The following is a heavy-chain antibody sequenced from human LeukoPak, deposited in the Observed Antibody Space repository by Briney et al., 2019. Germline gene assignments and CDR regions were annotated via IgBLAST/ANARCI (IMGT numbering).Heavy chain of an antibody. D-gene: IGHD3-9*01. CDR1: GDSISSGGYY. V-gene: IGHV4-31*03. CDR3: ARSCYDILTGYRYYFDY. Sequence: NPSETLSLTCTVSGDSISSGGYYWSWIRQHPGKGLEWIGYIYYTGSTYYNPSLKSRVSISVDTSKNQFSLKLSSVTAAGTAVYYCARSCYDILTGYRYYFDYWGQGTLVTVSS. J-gene: IGHJ4*02. CDR2: IYYTGST.